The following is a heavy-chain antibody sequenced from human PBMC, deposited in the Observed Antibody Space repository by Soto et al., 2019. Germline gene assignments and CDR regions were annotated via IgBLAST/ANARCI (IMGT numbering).Heavy chain of an antibody. CDR3: AGDFKDWNDVRDYYYYYMDV. Sequence: SETLSLTCTVSGGSISSYYWSWIRQPPGKGLEWIGYIYYSGSTNYNPPLKSRGTISVETSKNQFSLKLSSVTAADTAVYYCAGDFKDWNDVRDYYYYYMDVWGKGTTVTVSS. CDR2: IYYSGST. D-gene: IGHD1-1*01. CDR1: GGSISSYY. J-gene: IGHJ6*03. V-gene: IGHV4-59*01.